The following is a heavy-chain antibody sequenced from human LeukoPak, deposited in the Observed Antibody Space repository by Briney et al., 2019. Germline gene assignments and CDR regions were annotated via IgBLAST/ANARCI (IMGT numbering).Heavy chain of an antibody. CDR1: GGTFSSYA. CDR2: IIPIFGTA. V-gene: IGHV1-69*05. D-gene: IGHD5-18*01. CDR3: ARGGYSYGTSFDY. J-gene: IGHJ4*02. Sequence: SVEVSCKASGGTFSSYAISWVRQAPGQGLEWMGRIIPIFGTADYAQKFQGRVKITTDESTSTAYMELSSLRSEDTAVYYCARGGYSYGTSFDYWGQGTLVTVSS.